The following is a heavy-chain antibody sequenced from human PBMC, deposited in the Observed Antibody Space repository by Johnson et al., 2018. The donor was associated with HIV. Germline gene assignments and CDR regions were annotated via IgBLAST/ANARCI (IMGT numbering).Heavy chain of an antibody. CDR1: GFTFDDYG. J-gene: IGHJ3*02. D-gene: IGHD1-26*01. Sequence: DVQLVESGGGVVRPGGSLRLSCAASGFTFDDYGMSWVRQAPGKGLEWVSVINSDGSGTTYADSVKGRFTIPRDNAKNTLYLQMNSLRAEDTAVYYCARVREYSGTWVAFDIWGQGTMVTVSS. CDR3: ARVREYSGTWVAFDI. V-gene: IGHV3-20*04. CDR2: INSDGSGT.